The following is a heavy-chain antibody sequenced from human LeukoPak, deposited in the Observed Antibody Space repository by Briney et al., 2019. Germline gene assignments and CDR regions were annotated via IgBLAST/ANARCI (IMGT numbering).Heavy chain of an antibody. J-gene: IGHJ4*02. CDR3: ARDQGIVVVPAATDY. V-gene: IGHV1-18*01. Sequence: ASVKVSCKASGYTFTSYGISWVRQAPGQGLEWMGWISAYNGNTNYAQKLQGRVTMTTDTSTSTAYMELRSLRSDDTAVYYCARDQGIVVVPAATDYWGQGTLVTVSS. CDR1: GYTFTSYG. CDR2: ISAYNGNT. D-gene: IGHD2-2*01.